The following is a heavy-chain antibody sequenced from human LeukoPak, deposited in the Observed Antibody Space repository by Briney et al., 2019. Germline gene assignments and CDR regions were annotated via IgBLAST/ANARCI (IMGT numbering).Heavy chain of an antibody. V-gene: IGHV3-43*01. J-gene: IGHJ6*02. CDR3: AKGATSGSGYHYYYYGMDV. Sequence: GGSLRLSCAASGFTFSSCSMNWVRQAPGKGLEWVSLISWDGGSTYYANSVKGRFTISRDNSKNSLYLQMNSLRTEDTALYYCAKGATSGSGYHYYYYGMDVWGQGTTVTVSS. D-gene: IGHD3-3*01. CDR1: GFTFSSCS. CDR2: ISWDGGST.